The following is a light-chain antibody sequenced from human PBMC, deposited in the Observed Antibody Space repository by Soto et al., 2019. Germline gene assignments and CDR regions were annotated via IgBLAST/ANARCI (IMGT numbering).Light chain of an antibody. J-gene: IGKJ4*01. CDR2: DAS. Sequence: EIQLTQSPATLSLSLGERATLSCRASQSVSSYLAWYQQKPGQAPKLLIYDASNRDTGVPARFSGSGSGTDFTLTISSLEPEDFAVYYCQQRSNWPLTFGGGTKVEIK. V-gene: IGKV3-11*01. CDR3: QQRSNWPLT. CDR1: QSVSSY.